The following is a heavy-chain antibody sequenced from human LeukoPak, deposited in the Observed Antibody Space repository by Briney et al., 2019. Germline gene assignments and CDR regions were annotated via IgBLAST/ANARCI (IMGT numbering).Heavy chain of an antibody. D-gene: IGHD3-22*01. CDR3: ASGPYDSSGYYEPSFDY. Sequence: SETPSLTCAVYGGSFSGYYWSWIRQPPGKGLEWIGEINHSGSTNYNPSLKSRVTISVDTSKNQFSLQLNSVTPEDTAVYYCASGPYDSSGYYEPSFDYWGQGTLVTVSS. V-gene: IGHV4-34*01. CDR1: GGSFSGYY. CDR2: INHSGST. J-gene: IGHJ4*02.